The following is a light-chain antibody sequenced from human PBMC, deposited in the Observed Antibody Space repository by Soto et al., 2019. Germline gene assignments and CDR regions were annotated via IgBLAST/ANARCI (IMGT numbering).Light chain of an antibody. CDR2: DVS. V-gene: IGLV2-14*03. Sequence: QSALTQPASVSGSPGQSITFSCTGTSGDVGGYNYVSWYQHHPGKAPKLIIYDVSNRPSGVSIRFSGFKSDNTASLTISGLQPEDEADYHCSSYTTSNTRQIVFGTGTKVTVL. J-gene: IGLJ1*01. CDR1: SGDVGGYNY. CDR3: SSYTTSNTRQIV.